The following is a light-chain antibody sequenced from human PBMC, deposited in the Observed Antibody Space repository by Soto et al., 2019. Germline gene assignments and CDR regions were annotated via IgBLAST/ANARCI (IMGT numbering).Light chain of an antibody. CDR1: QSIRNY. J-gene: IGKJ3*01. CDR3: QQRSNWPLT. V-gene: IGKV3-11*01. CDR2: DAS. Sequence: EIVLTQSPATLSLSPGERATLSCRASQSIRNYLAWYQQKPGQTPRLLIYDASNRAADIPARFSGNGSGTDFTLTISSLEHEDFAVYFCQQRSNWPLTFGPGTKVEIK.